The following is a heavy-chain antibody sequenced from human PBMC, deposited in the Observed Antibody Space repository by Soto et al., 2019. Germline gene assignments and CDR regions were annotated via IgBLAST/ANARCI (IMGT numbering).Heavy chain of an antibody. CDR2: ISAGSTNI. CDR1: GFTFRTYY. J-gene: IGHJ4*02. CDR3: AIQYPSLARHFDH. Sequence: EVELVESGGGLVKPGGSLTLSCAASGFTFRTYYMIWVRQAPGKGLEWVYSISAGSTNIYYAPSVKGRFTISRKNAKNSMYQQINSLRAEDPAVYYCAIQYPSLARHFDHWGQGTLVTVSS. V-gene: IGHV3-21*01. D-gene: IGHD3-16*01.